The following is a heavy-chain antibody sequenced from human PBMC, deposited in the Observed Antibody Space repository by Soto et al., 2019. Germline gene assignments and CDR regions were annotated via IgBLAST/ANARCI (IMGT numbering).Heavy chain of an antibody. J-gene: IGHJ5*02. V-gene: IGHV1-8*01. D-gene: IGHD6-6*01. Sequence: ASVKVSCKASGYTFTSYDINWVRQATGQGLEWMGWMNPNSGNTGYAQKFQSRVTMTRNTSISTAYMELSSLRSEDTAVYYCARWGSIAATKGFDPWGQGTLVTVSS. CDR1: GYTFTSYD. CDR3: ARWGSIAATKGFDP. CDR2: MNPNSGNT.